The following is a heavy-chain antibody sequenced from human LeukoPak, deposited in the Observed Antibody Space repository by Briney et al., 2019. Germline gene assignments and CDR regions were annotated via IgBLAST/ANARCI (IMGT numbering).Heavy chain of an antibody. CDR3: AKGDIVVVPAAVN. CDR2: ISDSGGGT. CDR1: GFTFSSYA. D-gene: IGHD2-2*01. V-gene: IGHV3-23*01. Sequence: SGGSLRLSCAASGFTFSSYAMSWVRQAAGKGLGWVSVISDSGGGTYYADSVKGRFTISRDNSKNTLYLQINSLRVDDTAVYYCAKGDIVVVPAAVNWGQGTLVTVSS. J-gene: IGHJ4*02.